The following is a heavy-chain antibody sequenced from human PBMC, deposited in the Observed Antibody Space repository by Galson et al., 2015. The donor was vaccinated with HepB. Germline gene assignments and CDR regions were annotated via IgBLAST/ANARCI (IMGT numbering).Heavy chain of an antibody. D-gene: IGHD3-3*01. CDR2: ITGSGGST. J-gene: IGHJ4*02. V-gene: IGHV3-23*01. CDR1: EFSFSTYH. Sequence: SLRLSCAASEFSFSTYHMNWVRQAPGKGLEWVSGITGSGGSTYYAASVKGRFTISRDNTKNTLYLQMRGLRADDTAVYYCAKDPIFGASGWFYFDYWGQGTVVTVSS. CDR3: AKDPIFGASGWFYFDY.